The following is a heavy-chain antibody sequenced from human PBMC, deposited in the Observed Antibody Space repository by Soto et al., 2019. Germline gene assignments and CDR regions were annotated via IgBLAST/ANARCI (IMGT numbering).Heavy chain of an antibody. CDR2: ISSSSSTI. V-gene: IGHV3-48*01. D-gene: IGHD2-2*01. Sequence: EVQLVESGGGLVQPGGSLRLSCAASGFTFSSYSMNWVRQAPGKGLEWVSYISSSSSTIYYADSVKGRFTISRDNAKNSLYLQMNSLRAEDTAVYYCARDLASSYRLLLRRYYYYGMDVWGQGTTVTVSS. CDR3: ARDLASSYRLLLRRYYYYGMDV. CDR1: GFTFSSYS. J-gene: IGHJ6*02.